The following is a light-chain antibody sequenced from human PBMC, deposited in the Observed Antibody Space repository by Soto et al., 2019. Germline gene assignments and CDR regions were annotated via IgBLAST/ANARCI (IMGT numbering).Light chain of an antibody. CDR2: GAC. V-gene: IGKV3-20*01. CDR3: QQSGSSFYT. J-gene: IGKJ2*01. CDR1: QSVSSAY. Sequence: EIVLTQSPGTLSLSPGERATLSCRASQSVSSAYLAWYQQIPGQAPRLLIYGACSRATGIPDRFSGSGSGTDFPLTISELEPEDFAVYYCQQSGSSFYTFGQGTKLEIK.